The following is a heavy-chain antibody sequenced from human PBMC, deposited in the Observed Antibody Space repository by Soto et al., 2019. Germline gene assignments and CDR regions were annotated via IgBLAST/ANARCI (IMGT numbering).Heavy chain of an antibody. J-gene: IGHJ5*02. V-gene: IGHV4-4*02. CDR3: ASRITMVRGVRGDWFDP. CDR2: IYHSGST. CDR1: GGSISSSNW. D-gene: IGHD3-10*01. Sequence: PSETLSLTCAVSGGSISSSNWWSWVRQPPGKGLEWIGEIYHSGSTNYNPSLKSRVTISVDKSKNQFSLKLSSVTAADTAVYYCASRITMVRGVRGDWFDPWGQGTLVTVSS.